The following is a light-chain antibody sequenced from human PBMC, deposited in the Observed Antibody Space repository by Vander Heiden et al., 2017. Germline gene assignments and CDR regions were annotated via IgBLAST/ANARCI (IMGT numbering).Light chain of an antibody. Sequence: DIQMTQSPSFLSASVGDRVTITCRASQGISSYLAWYQQNPGKAPKLLIYAASTLESGVPSRFSGSGSGTEFTLTISSLQPEDSATFYCQEVYSYPYTFGQGTKLEIK. CDR2: AAS. CDR3: QEVYSYPYT. CDR1: QGISSY. V-gene: IGKV1-9*01. J-gene: IGKJ2*01.